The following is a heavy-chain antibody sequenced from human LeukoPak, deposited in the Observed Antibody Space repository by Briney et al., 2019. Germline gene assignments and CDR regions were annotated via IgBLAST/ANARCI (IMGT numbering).Heavy chain of an antibody. CDR3: ARDPETMGPWGAFDI. CDR1: GFTFSSYE. V-gene: IGHV3-48*03. J-gene: IGHJ3*02. Sequence: GGSLRLSCAASGFTFSSYEMNWVRQAPGKGLEWVSYISSSGSTIYYADSVKGRFTISRDNAKNSLYLQMNSLRAEDTAVYCCARDPETMGPWGAFDIWGQGTMVTVSS. CDR2: ISSSGSTI. D-gene: IGHD4/OR15-4a*01.